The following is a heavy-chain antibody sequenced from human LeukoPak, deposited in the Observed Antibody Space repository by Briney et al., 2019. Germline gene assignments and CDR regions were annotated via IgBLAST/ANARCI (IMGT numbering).Heavy chain of an antibody. CDR3: ATPRRPTDYYYYYMNV. CDR2: IIPIFGAP. V-gene: IGHV1-69*08. CDR1: GGTFSTYT. D-gene: IGHD4-11*01. J-gene: IGHJ6*03. Sequence: SVKVSCNLSGGTFSTYTINWVRHAPGQGLEWMGKIIPIFGAPDYAQKFQGRVTITADKSTNTAFMELISVRSDATAVYYCATPRRPTDYYYYYMNVWGNGTTVTVSS.